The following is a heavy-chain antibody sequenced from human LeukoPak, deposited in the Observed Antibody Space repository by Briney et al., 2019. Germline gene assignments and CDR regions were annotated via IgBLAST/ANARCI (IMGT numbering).Heavy chain of an antibody. Sequence: GGSLRLSCTASGFTFGVYAMSWVRQAPGKGREGVGFIRSKAYGGTTEYAASVKGRFTISRDDSKSIAYLQMNSLKTEDTAVYYCTREGTDYYYGMDVWGQGTTVTVSS. CDR3: TREGTDYYYGMDV. CDR2: IRSKAYGGTT. V-gene: IGHV3-49*04. CDR1: GFTFGVYA. J-gene: IGHJ6*02.